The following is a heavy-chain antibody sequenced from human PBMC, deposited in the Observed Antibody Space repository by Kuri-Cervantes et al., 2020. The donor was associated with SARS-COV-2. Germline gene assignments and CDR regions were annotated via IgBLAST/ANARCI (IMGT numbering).Heavy chain of an antibody. D-gene: IGHD3-10*01. J-gene: IGHJ6*04. V-gene: IGHV3-23*01. CDR3: AKGRYYSDV. Sequence: GGSLRLSCAASGFIFSSYAMSWVRQAPGKGLEWVSSISPSDGNTFYADSVKGRFTISRDNSKNTFFLQMNSLRAEDTALYYCAKGRYYSDVWGTGTTVTVSS. CDR1: GFIFSSYA. CDR2: ISPSDGNT.